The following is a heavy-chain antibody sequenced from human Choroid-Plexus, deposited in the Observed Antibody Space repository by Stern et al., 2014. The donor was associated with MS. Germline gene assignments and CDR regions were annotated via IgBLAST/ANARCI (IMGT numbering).Heavy chain of an antibody. J-gene: IGHJ5*02. D-gene: IGHD2/OR15-2a*01. Sequence: QVQLVESGGGVVQPGRPRRLSCVASGFTFGSCAMHWVRQAPGKGLEWVAGVSYDGSNKYYADSVKGRFTISRDNSQNTLYMQMSSLRPEDTAVYYCAKDRQYLTYFFDHWGQGSLVTVSS. CDR1: GFTFGSCA. V-gene: IGHV3-30*18. CDR3: AKDRQYLTYFFDH. CDR2: VSYDGSNK.